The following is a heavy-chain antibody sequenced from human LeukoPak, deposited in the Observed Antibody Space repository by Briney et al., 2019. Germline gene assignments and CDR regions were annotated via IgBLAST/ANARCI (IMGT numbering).Heavy chain of an antibody. CDR3: ASTNRLDY. CDR1: GFPFGNYW. J-gene: IGHJ4*02. V-gene: IGHV3-74*01. CDR2: INSDGSST. Sequence: GPLRLSCAASGFPFGNYWMRWVRQAPGKGPVWVSRINSDGSSTSYADSVQGRFTISRDNAKNTLFLQMNSLRVEDTAVYYCASTNRLDYWGQGTLVTVSS. D-gene: IGHD2/OR15-2a*01.